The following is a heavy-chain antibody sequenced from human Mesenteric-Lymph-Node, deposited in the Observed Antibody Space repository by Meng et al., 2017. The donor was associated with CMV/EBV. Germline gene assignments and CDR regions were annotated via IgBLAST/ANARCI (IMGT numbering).Heavy chain of an antibody. Sequence: SETLSLTCTVSGYSISSGYYWGWIRQPPGKGLEWIGSIYHSGSTYYNPSLKSRVTISVGTSKNQFSLKLSSVTAADTAVYYCASPGGFIAAAGERRSNYYAMDVWGQGTTVTVSS. D-gene: IGHD6-13*01. V-gene: IGHV4-38-2*02. J-gene: IGHJ6*02. CDR3: ASPGGFIAAAGERRSNYYAMDV. CDR1: GYSISSGYY. CDR2: IYHSGST.